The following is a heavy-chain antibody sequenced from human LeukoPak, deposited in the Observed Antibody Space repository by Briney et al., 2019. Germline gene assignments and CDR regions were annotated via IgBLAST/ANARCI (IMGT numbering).Heavy chain of an antibody. CDR3: TRESSSWYSTAGNWFDP. V-gene: IGHV3-49*04. Sequence: GGSLRLSCTASGFTFGDYAMSWVRQAPGKGLEWVGFIRSKAYGGTTEYAASVKGRFTISRDDSKSIAYLQMNSLKTEDTAVYYCTRESSSWYSTAGNWFDPWGQGTLVTVSS. J-gene: IGHJ5*02. CDR1: GFTFGDYA. CDR2: IRSKAYGGTT. D-gene: IGHD6-13*01.